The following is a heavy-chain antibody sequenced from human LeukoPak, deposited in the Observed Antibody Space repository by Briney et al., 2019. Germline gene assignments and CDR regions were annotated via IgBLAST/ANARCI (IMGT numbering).Heavy chain of an antibody. CDR2: ISPYTGET. J-gene: IGHJ5*02. CDR1: GYSFDSYG. CDR3: ARDQLILAGYYNANWFDP. V-gene: IGHV1-18*01. D-gene: IGHD3-9*01. Sequence: GASVKVPCKASGYSFDSYGINWVRQAPGQGLEWMGWISPYTGETKYAQKVQGRVTMTTDTSTSTAYMELRSLRSDDTAVYYCARDQLILAGYYNANWFDPWGQGTLVTVSS.